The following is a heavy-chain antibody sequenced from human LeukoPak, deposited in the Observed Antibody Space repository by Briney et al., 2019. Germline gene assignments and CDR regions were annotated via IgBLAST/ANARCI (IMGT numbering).Heavy chain of an antibody. V-gene: IGHV3-9*01. Sequence: PGGSLRLSCAASGFTFDDYAMHWVRQAPGKGLEWVSGISWNSGSIGYADSVKGRFTISRDNSKNTLYLQMNSLRAEDTAVYYCAKDPWSSDNDSSGYYFDYWGQGTLVTVSS. D-gene: IGHD3-22*01. CDR3: AKDPWSSDNDSSGYYFDY. J-gene: IGHJ4*02. CDR2: ISWNSGSI. CDR1: GFTFDDYA.